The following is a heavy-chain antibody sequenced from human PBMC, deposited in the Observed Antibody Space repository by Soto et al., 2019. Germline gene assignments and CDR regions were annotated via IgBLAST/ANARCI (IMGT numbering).Heavy chain of an antibody. CDR3: ARGHDYGGNSDAFDI. CDR2: IIPILGIA. V-gene: IGHV1-69*02. CDR1: GGTFSSYT. D-gene: IGHD4-17*01. J-gene: IGHJ3*02. Sequence: QVQLVQSGAEVKKPGSSVKVSCKASGGTFSSYTISWVRQAPGQGLEWMGRIIPILGIANYAQKFQGRVTITADKSTSTAYMERSSLRSEDTAVYYCARGHDYGGNSDAFDIWGQGTMVTVSS.